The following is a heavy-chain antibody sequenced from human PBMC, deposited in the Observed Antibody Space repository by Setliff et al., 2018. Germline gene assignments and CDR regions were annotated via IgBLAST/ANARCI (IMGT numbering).Heavy chain of an antibody. CDR1: GYTFTSYY. CDR3: ARSSDSGYYHQRDAFDI. V-gene: IGHV1-46*01. Sequence: ASVKVSCKASGYTFTSYYMHWVRQAPGQGLEWMGMVNPGGGSSTSTQRFQGRVTMATDASTRTSYMELSSLRSDDTAVYFCARSSDSGYYHQRDAFDIWGQGTRVTVSS. J-gene: IGHJ3*02. D-gene: IGHD3-22*01. CDR2: VNPGGGSS.